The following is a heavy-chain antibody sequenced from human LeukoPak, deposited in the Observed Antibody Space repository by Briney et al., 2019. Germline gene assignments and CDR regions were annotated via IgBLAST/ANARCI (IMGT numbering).Heavy chain of an antibody. CDR1: GFTFDDYA. V-gene: IGHV3-9*01. D-gene: IGHD6-19*01. J-gene: IGHJ4*02. CDR3: AKARTPYNSGFDY. Sequence: AGGSLRLSCAASGFTFDDYAMHSVRQAPGKGLEWVSGISWNSGSIGYAGSVKGRFTISRDNAKNSLYLQMNSLRAEDTAVYYCAKARTPYNSGFDYWGQGTLVAVSS. CDR2: ISWNSGSI.